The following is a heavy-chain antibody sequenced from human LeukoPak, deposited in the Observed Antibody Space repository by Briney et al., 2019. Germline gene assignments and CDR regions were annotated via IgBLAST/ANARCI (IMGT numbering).Heavy chain of an antibody. CDR3: AKGYYYDSSGYYFDX. V-gene: IGHV3-9*01. CDR2: ISWNSGSI. Sequence: PGGSLRLSCAASGFTFDDYAMHLVRQAPGKGLEWVSGISWNSGSIGYADSVKGRFTISRDNAKNSLYLQMNSLRAEDTALYYCAKGYYYDSSGYYFDXWGQGTLVTXSS. CDR1: GFTFDDYA. D-gene: IGHD3-22*01. J-gene: IGHJ4*02.